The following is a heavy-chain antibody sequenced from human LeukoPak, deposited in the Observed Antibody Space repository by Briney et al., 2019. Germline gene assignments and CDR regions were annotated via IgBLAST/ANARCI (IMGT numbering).Heavy chain of an antibody. J-gene: IGHJ4*02. CDR3: ARDGSGYSFDY. Sequence: SQTLSLTCTVSGGSISSGSYYWSWIRQPAGKGLEWIGRIYTSGSTNYSPSLKSRVTISVDTSKNQFSLKLSSVTAADTAVYYCARDGSGYSFDYWGQGTLVTVSS. CDR2: IYTSGST. CDR1: GGSISSGSYY. D-gene: IGHD3-22*01. V-gene: IGHV4-61*02.